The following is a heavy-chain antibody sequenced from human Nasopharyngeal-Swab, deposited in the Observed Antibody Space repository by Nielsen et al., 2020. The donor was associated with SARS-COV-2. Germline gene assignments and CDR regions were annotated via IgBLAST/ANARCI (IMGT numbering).Heavy chain of an antibody. D-gene: IGHD6-19*01. CDR3: AKEQGTGWQHHVEY. Sequence: GGSLRLSCAPSGFTFSSAMSSVRQAPGKGLECVSGIGGSGVKTYYADSVKGRFTISRDNSKKTLYLQMNSLRAEDTAVYYCAKEQGTGWQHHVEYWGQGTLVTVSS. CDR1: GFTFSSA. CDR2: IGGSGVKT. J-gene: IGHJ4*02. V-gene: IGHV3-23*01.